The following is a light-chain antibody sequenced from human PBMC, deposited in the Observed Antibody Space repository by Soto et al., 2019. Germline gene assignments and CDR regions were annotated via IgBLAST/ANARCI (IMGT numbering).Light chain of an antibody. CDR3: QQYNTGGT. CDR2: GAS. V-gene: IGKV3-15*01. CDR1: QSVIRR. J-gene: IGKJ1*01. Sequence: EVVMTQSPATLSVSPGERATLSCRASQSVIRRLAWYQQKPGQAPRLLIYGASTRATGIPARFSGSGSGTEFTLTISSLQSEDFAVYYCQQYNTGGTFGQGTKVELK.